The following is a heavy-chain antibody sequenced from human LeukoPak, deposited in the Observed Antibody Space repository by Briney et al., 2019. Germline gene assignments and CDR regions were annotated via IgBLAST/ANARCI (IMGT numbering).Heavy chain of an antibody. V-gene: IGHV5-51*01. J-gene: IGHJ4*02. CDR2: IYPGDSHT. D-gene: IGHD3-10*01. CDR3: ARGLLWFGELSIDY. Sequence: GESLQISSKGSGYRFTNYWIGWVRPMPGKGLEWMGIIYPGDSHTRYSTSFQGQVTISPDKSISTAYLQWSSLKASDTAMYYCARGLLWFGELSIDYWGQGTLVTVSS. CDR1: GYRFTNYW.